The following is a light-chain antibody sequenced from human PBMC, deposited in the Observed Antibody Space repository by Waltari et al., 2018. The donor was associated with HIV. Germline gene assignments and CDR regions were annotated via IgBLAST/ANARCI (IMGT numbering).Light chain of an antibody. J-gene: IGLJ2*01. CDR3: QAWDSSTVV. CDR2: QDS. Sequence: SYELTQPPSVSVSPGQTASITCSGDTLGDRYACWYQQKPGQSPVLVIYQDSKLPSGIPERFSGSNSGNTATLTISGTQAMDEADYYCQAWDSSTVVFGGGTKLTVL. V-gene: IGLV3-1*01. CDR1: TLGDRY.